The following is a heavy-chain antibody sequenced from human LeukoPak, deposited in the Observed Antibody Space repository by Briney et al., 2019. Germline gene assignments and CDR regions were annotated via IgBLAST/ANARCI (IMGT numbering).Heavy chain of an antibody. J-gene: IGHJ4*02. D-gene: IGHD3-10*01. Sequence: GGSLRLSCVGSGFTFSNYEMNWVRQAPGKGLEWGSYISSSSGTIYYADSVKGRFTISRDNAKNSLHLQMNSLRAEDTAVYYCARDTYFGSGTYSDYWGQGALVTVSS. V-gene: IGHV3-48*03. CDR1: GFTFSNYE. CDR3: ARDTYFGSGTYSDY. CDR2: ISSSSGTI.